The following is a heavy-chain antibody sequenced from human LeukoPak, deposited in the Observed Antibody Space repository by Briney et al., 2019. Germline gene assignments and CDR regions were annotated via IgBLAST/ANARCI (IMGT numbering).Heavy chain of an antibody. V-gene: IGHV3-30*02. Sequence: GGSLRLSCAASGFTFSSYGMHWVRQAPGKGLEWVAFIRYDGSNKYYADSVKGRFTISRDNSKNTPYLQMNSLRAEDTAVYYCAKDGATSLGYWGQGTLVTVSS. J-gene: IGHJ4*02. CDR2: IRYDGSNK. D-gene: IGHD5-12*01. CDR1: GFTFSSYG. CDR3: AKDGATSLGY.